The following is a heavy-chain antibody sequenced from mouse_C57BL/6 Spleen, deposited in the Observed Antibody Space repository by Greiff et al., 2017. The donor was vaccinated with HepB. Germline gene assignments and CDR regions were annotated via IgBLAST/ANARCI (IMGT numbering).Heavy chain of an antibody. V-gene: IGHV1-15*01. D-gene: IGHD1-1*01. CDR2: IDPETGGT. CDR3: TRLEVITTVVANYFDY. Sequence: VKLQESGAELVRPGASVTLSCKASGYTFTDYEMHWVKQTPVHGLEWIGAIDPETGGTAYNQKFKGKAILTADKSSSTAYMELLSLTSEDSAVYYCTRLEVITTVVANYFDYWGQGTTLTVSS. CDR1: GYTFTDYE. J-gene: IGHJ2*01.